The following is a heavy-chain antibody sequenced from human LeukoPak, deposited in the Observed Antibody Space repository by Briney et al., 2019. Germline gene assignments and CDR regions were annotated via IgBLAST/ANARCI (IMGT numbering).Heavy chain of an antibody. J-gene: IGHJ5*01. CDR1: GYTFTSYG. Sequence: VASVKVSCKASGYTFTSYGISWVRQAPGQGLEWMGCVNPNSGDTNYAQKFQGSVTMTRDTSISTVYMGLSRLRSDDTAVYYCARASGSYWWFDSWGQGTLVTVSS. V-gene: IGHV1-2*02. D-gene: IGHD1-26*01. CDR2: VNPNSGDT. CDR3: ARASGSYWWFDS.